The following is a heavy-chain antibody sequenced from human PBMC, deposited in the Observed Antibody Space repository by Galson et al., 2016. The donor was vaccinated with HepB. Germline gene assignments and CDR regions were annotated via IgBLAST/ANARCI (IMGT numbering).Heavy chain of an antibody. D-gene: IGHD3-10*01. V-gene: IGHV3-23*01. J-gene: IGHJ4*02. CDR3: AKDYYYAYPSRRPLDY. CDR2: ITGRGDTT. Sequence: TLRLSCAASGFTFGEYAMNWVRQAPGKGLEWLSSITGRGDTTYYADSVTARVTISRDNAKNTLHLQMNSLRAEDTAIYFCAKDYYYAYPSRRPLDYWGQGTLVTVSS. CDR1: GFTFGEYA.